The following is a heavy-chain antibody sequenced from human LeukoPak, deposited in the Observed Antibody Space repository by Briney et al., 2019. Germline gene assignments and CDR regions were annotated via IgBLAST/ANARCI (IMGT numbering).Heavy chain of an antibody. J-gene: IGHJ3*02. V-gene: IGHV1-2*02. D-gene: IGHD2-2*01. CDR2: INPNSGGT. CDR1: GYIFISYY. Sequence: ASVKVSCKASGYIFISYYMHWVRQAPGQGLEWMGWINPNSGGTNYAQKFQGRVTMTRDTSISTAYMELSRLRSDDTAVYYCARVMYQLLEDDAFDIWGQGTMVTVSS. CDR3: ARVMYQLLEDDAFDI.